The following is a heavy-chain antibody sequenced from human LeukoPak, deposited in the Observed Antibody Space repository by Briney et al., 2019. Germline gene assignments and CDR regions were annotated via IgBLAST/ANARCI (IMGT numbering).Heavy chain of an antibody. CDR1: GASISSDHW. V-gene: IGHV4-55*09. Sequence: PSETLSLTCAVSGASISSDHWWTWVRQPPGKGLEWIGEIHESGRTNYSPSLKSRVTMSVDTSKNQFSLKLSSVTALDTAVYYCARTGSSSWYTENHYMDVWGKGTTVTVSS. CDR3: ARTGSSSWYTENHYMDV. CDR2: IHESGRT. J-gene: IGHJ6*03. D-gene: IGHD6-13*01.